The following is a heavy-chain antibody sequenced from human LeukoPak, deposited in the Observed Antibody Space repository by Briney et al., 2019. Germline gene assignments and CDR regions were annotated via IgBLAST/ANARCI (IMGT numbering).Heavy chain of an antibody. CDR1: GYTFTGYY. D-gene: IGHD3-10*01. CDR3: ARAPPTYYGSGSYYSGDPSDY. CDR2: INPNSGGT. Sequence: ASVRVSCKASGYTFTGYYMHWVRQAPGQGLEWMGWINPNSGGTNYAQKFQGRVTMTRDTSISTAYMELSRLRSDDTAVYYCARAPPTYYGSGSYYSGDPSDYWGQGTLVTVSS. V-gene: IGHV1-2*02. J-gene: IGHJ4*02.